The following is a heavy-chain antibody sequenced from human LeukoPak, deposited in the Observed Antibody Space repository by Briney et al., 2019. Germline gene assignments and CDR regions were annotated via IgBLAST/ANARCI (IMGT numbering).Heavy chain of an antibody. D-gene: IGHD4-17*01. V-gene: IGHV1-2*02. CDR3: ARVALMAVTKYYFDY. Sequence: ASVKVSCKASGYTFTDYYMHWVRQAPGQGLEWMGWINPNSGGTNYAQKFQGRVTMTRDTSISTAYMELSRLRSDDTAVYYCARVALMAVTKYYFDYWGQGTLVTVSS. J-gene: IGHJ4*02. CDR1: GYTFTDYY. CDR2: INPNSGGT.